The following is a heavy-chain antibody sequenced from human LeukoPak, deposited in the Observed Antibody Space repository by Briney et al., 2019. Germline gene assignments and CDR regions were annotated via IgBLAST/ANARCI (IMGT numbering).Heavy chain of an antibody. Sequence: SETLSLTCAVYGGSFSGYYWSWIRQPPGKGLEWIGYIYYSGSTNYNPSLKSRVTISVDTSKNQFSLKLSSVTAADTAVYYCARTTHTAMDYWGQGTLVTVSS. D-gene: IGHD5-18*01. J-gene: IGHJ4*02. V-gene: IGHV4-59*01. CDR1: GGSFSGYY. CDR3: ARTTHTAMDY. CDR2: IYYSGST.